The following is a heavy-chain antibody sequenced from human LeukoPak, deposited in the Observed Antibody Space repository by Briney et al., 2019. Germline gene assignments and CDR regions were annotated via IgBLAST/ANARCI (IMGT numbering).Heavy chain of an antibody. Sequence: SETLSLTCTVSGGSLSSYYWSWIRQPPGKGLEWIGYIYYSGSTNYNPSLKSRVTISVDTSKNQFSLKLSSVTAADTAVYYCASGRYGSGTYGFVYWGQGTLVTVSS. D-gene: IGHD3-10*01. V-gene: IGHV4-59*01. CDR3: ASGRYGSGTYGFVY. J-gene: IGHJ4*02. CDR2: IYYSGST. CDR1: GGSLSSYY.